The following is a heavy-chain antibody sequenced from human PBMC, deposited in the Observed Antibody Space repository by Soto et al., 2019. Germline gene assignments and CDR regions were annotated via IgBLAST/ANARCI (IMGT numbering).Heavy chain of an antibody. Sequence: GGSLTLSCAASGFTFSRYGMHWVRQAPGKGLEWVAVISYDGSNKYYADSVKGRFTISRDNSKNTLYLQMNSLRAEDTAVYNAATANFDYWGQGTLVTVSS. CDR3: ATANFDY. CDR1: GFTFSRYG. J-gene: IGHJ4*02. CDR2: ISYDGSNK. V-gene: IGHV3-30*03. D-gene: IGHD6-25*01.